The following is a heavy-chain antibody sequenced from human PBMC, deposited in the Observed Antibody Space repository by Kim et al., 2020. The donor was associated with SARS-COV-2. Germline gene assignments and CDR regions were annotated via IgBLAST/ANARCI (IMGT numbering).Heavy chain of an antibody. Sequence: GGSLRLSCAASGFSFSSYAMSWVRQAPGRGLEWVSVITHSGDNTHYAGPVKGRFTISRDNSKNLLYLQMNSLRVEDAAIYYCARSASTDYGLGIYYNFYAMDVWGQGTTVAVSS. J-gene: IGHJ6*02. CDR2: ITHSGDNT. D-gene: IGHD3-10*01. CDR3: ARSASTDYGLGIYYNFYAMDV. CDR1: GFSFSSYA. V-gene: IGHV3-23*01.